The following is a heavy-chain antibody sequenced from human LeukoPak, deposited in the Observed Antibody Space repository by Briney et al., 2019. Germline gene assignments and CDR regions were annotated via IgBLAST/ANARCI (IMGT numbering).Heavy chain of an antibody. J-gene: IGHJ2*01. D-gene: IGHD3-10*01. Sequence: GESLKISCKGSGYSFTSYWIGWVRQMPGKGLEWMGIIYPGDSDTRYSPSFQGQVTISADKSISTAYLQWSSLKASDTDMYDCARSAMVGGVMDYWYFDLWGRGTLVTVSS. CDR3: ARSAMVGGVMDYWYFDL. CDR2: IYPGDSDT. V-gene: IGHV5-51*01. CDR1: GYSFTSYW.